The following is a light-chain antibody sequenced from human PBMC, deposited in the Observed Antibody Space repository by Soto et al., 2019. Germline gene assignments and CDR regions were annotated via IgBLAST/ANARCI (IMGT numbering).Light chain of an antibody. CDR1: ESVSNS. CDR3: QQYGSSAPIT. CDR2: NAS. J-gene: IGKJ5*01. Sequence: ETVLTQSPATLSLSPGERATLSCRASESVSNSLAWYQHKPGQAPRLLIYNASNRATGIPARFSGSGSGTDFTLTISRLEPEDFAVYFCQQYGSSAPITFGQGTRLEIK. V-gene: IGKV3-20*01.